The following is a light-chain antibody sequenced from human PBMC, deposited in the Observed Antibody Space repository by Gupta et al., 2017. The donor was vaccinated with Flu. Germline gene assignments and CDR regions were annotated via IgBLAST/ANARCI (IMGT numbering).Light chain of an antibody. CDR1: HDIKTL. J-gene: IGKJ2*03. CDR3: QHNWYFPYS. CDR2: AAS. Sequence: PSSLSASVRDTVTITFRASHDIKTLLAWYQLQAGKAPQPLIVAASTVAGGVPSRFSGGGSGTIFTLTISALQAEVFATYFCQHNWYFPYSFGRGTQVENK. V-gene: IGKV1-12*01.